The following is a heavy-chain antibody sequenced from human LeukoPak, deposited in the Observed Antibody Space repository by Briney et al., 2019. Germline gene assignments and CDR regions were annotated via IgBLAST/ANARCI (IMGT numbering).Heavy chain of an antibody. D-gene: IGHD6-13*01. CDR3: AKSGMAAPHPHFDY. CDR1: GFTFGSYG. V-gene: IGHV3-33*06. J-gene: IGHJ4*02. Sequence: GGSLRLSCAASGFTFGSYGMHWVRQAPGKGLEWVAVIWYDGSNKYYADSVKGRFTISRDNSKNTLYLQMNSLRAEDTAVYYCAKSGMAAPHPHFDYWGQGTLVTVSS. CDR2: IWYDGSNK.